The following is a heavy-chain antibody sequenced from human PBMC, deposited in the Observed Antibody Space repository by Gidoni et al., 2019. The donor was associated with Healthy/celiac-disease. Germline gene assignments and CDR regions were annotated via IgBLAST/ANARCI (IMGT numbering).Heavy chain of an antibody. Sequence: QVQLVQSGAEVKKPGASVKVSCKASGYTFTSYGISWVRQAPGQGLEWMGWISAYNVNTTYAQKLQGRVPMTPDPSTSTAYMELRSLRSDDTAVYYCRSGAADRGGGNFDYWGQGTLVTVSS. D-gene: IGHD3-16*01. CDR3: RSGAADRGGGNFDY. V-gene: IGHV1-18*01. J-gene: IGHJ4*02. CDR1: GYTFTSYG. CDR2: ISAYNVNT.